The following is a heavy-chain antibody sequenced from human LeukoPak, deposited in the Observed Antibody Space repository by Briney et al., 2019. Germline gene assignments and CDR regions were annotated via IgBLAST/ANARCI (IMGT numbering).Heavy chain of an antibody. J-gene: IGHJ3*02. V-gene: IGHV3-9*01. CDR1: GFTFDDYA. CDR3: AKDMMATRLYAFDI. Sequence: RPGRSLRLSCAASGFTFDDYAMHWVRQAPGKGLEWVSGISWNSGSIGYADSVKGRFTISRDNAKNPLYLQMNSLRAEDTALYYCAKDMMATRLYAFDIWGQGTMVTVSS. D-gene: IGHD5-24*01. CDR2: ISWNSGSI.